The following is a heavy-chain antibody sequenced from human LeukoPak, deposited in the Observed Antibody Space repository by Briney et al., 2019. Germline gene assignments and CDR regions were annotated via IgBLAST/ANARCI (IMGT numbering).Heavy chain of an antibody. Sequence: SETLSLTCTVSGGSISSGGYYWSCIRQHPGKGLEWIGYISHSGSTYYNPSLKSRVTISVDTSKNQFYLKLSSVTAADTAVYYCARDNPFGSLDPWGQGTLVTVSS. V-gene: IGHV4-31*03. CDR1: GGSISSGGYY. CDR3: ARDNPFGSLDP. CDR2: ISHSGST. J-gene: IGHJ5*02. D-gene: IGHD2-15*01.